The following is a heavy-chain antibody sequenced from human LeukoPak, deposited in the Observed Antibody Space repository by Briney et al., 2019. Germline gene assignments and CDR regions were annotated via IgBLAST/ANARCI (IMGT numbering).Heavy chain of an antibody. Sequence: SETLFLTCTVSGGSISSGSYYWSWIRQPAGKGLEWIGRIYTSGSTNYNPSLKSPVTISVDTSKNQFSLKLYSVTAADTAVYYCARVSSSSSSGAWFDPWGQGTLVTVSS. J-gene: IGHJ5*02. CDR1: GGSISSGSYY. CDR3: ARVSSSSSSGAWFDP. CDR2: IYTSGST. D-gene: IGHD6-6*01. V-gene: IGHV4-61*02.